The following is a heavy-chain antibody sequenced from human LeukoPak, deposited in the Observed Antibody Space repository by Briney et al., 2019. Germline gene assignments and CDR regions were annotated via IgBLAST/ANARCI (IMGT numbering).Heavy chain of an antibody. CDR2: ISYDGSHK. CDR1: RFTFSSYG. J-gene: IGHJ4*02. Sequence: GRSLRLSCAVSRFTFSSYGMHWVRQAPGKGLEWVAVISYDGSHKYYADSVKGRFTISRDNSNNTLYLQMNSLRAEDTAVYYCAKGRYDYVWGSYPDYWGQGTLVTVSS. D-gene: IGHD3-16*02. V-gene: IGHV3-30*18. CDR3: AKGRYDYVWGSYPDY.